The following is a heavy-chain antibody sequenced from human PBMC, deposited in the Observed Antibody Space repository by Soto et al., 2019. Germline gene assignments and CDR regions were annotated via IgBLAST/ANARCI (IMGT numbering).Heavy chain of an antibody. CDR2: ISAYNGNT. J-gene: IGHJ6*03. CDR1: GYTFTSYG. D-gene: IGHD3-3*01. Sequence: ASVKVSCKASGYTFTSYGISCVRQAPGQGLEWMGWISAYNGNTNYAQKLQGRVTMTTDTSTSTAYMELRSLRSDDTAVYYCARVTIFGVPYYYMDVWGKGTTVTVSS. V-gene: IGHV1-18*01. CDR3: ARVTIFGVPYYYMDV.